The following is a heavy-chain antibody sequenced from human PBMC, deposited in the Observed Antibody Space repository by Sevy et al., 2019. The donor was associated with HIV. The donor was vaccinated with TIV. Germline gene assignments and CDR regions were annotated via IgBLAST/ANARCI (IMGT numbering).Heavy chain of an antibody. CDR2: IWYDGSNQ. V-gene: IGHV3-33*03. J-gene: IGHJ3*01. CDR3: ARLDFDV. Sequence: GGSLRLSCAASGFSFRTYGIHWVRQAPGKGLESVAFIWYDGSNQLYADSVKGRFTISRDNSKDMVSLQMNSLRVEDTALYFCARLDFDVWGHGTMVTVSS. CDR1: GFSFRTYG.